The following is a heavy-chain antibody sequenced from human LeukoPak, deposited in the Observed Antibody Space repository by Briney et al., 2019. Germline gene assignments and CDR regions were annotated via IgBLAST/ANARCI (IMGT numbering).Heavy chain of an antibody. CDR1: GGSISRSYW. V-gene: IGHV4-4*02. J-gene: IGHJ5*02. Sequence: PSGTLSLTCAVYGGSISRSYWWTWVRQPPGKGLEWIGEIYHSGSTNYNPSLNSRVTISVDKSKNQLSLELSSMTAADTAVYYCARVITMVRERWFDPWGQGILVTVSS. CDR3: ARVITMVRERWFDP. CDR2: IYHSGST. D-gene: IGHD3-10*01.